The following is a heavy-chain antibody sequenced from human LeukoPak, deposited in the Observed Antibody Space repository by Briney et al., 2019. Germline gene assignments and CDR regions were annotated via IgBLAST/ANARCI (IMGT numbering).Heavy chain of an antibody. CDR2: INHSGST. CDR3: ARSGSSGPPPL. D-gene: IGHD6-19*01. CDR1: GGSFSGYY. V-gene: IGHV4-34*01. J-gene: IGHJ3*01. Sequence: LETLSLTCAVYGGSFSGYYWSWIRQPPGKGLEWIGEINHSGSTNYNPSLKSRVTVSVDTSKNQFSLRLTSVTAADTAVYYCARSGSSGPPPLWGQGTMVTVSS.